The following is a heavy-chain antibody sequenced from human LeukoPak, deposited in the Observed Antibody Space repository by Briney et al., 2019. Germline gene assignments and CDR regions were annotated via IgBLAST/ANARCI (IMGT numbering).Heavy chain of an antibody. CDR1: GFTFSSYA. CDR2: ISSNGGST. D-gene: IGHD6-19*01. J-gene: IGHJ4*02. Sequence: PGGSLRLSCSASGFTFSSYAMHWVRQAPGKGLEYVSAISSNGGSTYYADSVKGRFTISRDNSKNTLYLQMSSLRAEDTAVYYCAKDPSSGWYGGGFDYWGQGTLVTVSS. V-gene: IGHV3-64D*09. CDR3: AKDPSSGWYGGGFDY.